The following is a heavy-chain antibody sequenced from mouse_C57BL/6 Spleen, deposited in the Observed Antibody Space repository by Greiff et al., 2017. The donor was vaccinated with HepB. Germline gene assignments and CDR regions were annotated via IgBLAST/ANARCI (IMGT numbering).Heavy chain of an antibody. D-gene: IGHD2-4*01. CDR1: GYTFTSYW. V-gene: IGHV1-50*01. Sequence: QVHVKQPGAELVKPGASVKLSCKASGYTFTSYWMQWVKQRPGQGLEWIGEIDPSDSYTNYNQKFKGKATLTVDTSSSTAYMQLSSLTSEDSAVYYCAREITTSYFDYWGQGTTLTVSS. CDR3: AREITTSYFDY. J-gene: IGHJ2*01. CDR2: IDPSDSYT.